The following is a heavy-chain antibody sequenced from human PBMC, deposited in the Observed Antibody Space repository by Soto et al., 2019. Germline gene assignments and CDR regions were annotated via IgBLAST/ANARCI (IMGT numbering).Heavy chain of an antibody. CDR3: ARLHYYGSGSYLHYFDY. V-gene: IGHV4-59*08. CDR2: IYYSGST. CDR1: GGSISSYY. Sequence: SSETLSLTCTVSGGSISSYYWSWIRQPPGKGLEWIGYIYYSGSTNYNPSLKSRVTISVDTSKNQFSLKLSSVTAADTAVYYCARLHYYGSGSYLHYFDYWGQGALVTVSS. J-gene: IGHJ4*02. D-gene: IGHD3-10*01.